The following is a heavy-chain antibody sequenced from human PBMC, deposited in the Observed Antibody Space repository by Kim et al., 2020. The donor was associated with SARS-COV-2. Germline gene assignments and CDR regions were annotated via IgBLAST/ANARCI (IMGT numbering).Heavy chain of an antibody. CDR2: IDPSDSYT. D-gene: IGHD2-8*01. Sequence: GESLKISCKGSGYSFTSYWISWVRQMPGKGLEWMGRIDPSDSYTNYSQSFQGHVTISADNSISTAYLQWSSLKASDTAMYYCARVAPYCTNGVCYFWFDPWGQGTLVTVSS. J-gene: IGHJ5*02. CDR1: GYSFTSYW. V-gene: IGHV5-10-1*01. CDR3: ARVAPYCTNGVCYFWFDP.